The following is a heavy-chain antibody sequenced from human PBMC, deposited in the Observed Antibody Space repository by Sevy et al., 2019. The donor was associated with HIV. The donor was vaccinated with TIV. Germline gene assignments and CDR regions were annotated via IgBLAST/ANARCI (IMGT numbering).Heavy chain of an antibody. CDR2: ISAYNGNT. CDR3: ARDRGQLEREPIDY. Sequence: ASVKVSCKASGYTFTSYGISWVRQAPGQGLEWMGWISAYNGNTNYAQKLQGRVTMTTDTSTSTAYMELRSLRSDDTAVYYSARDRGQLEREPIDYWGQGTLVTVSS. D-gene: IGHD1-1*01. CDR1: GYTFTSYG. J-gene: IGHJ4*02. V-gene: IGHV1-18*01.